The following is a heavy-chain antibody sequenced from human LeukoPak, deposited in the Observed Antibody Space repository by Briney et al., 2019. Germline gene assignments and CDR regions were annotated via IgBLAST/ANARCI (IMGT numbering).Heavy chain of an antibody. V-gene: IGHV3-21*01. CDR1: GFTFSDYS. CDR3: ATTCASGYDAFDH. Sequence: GGSLRLSCAASGFTFSDYSMNWVRQAPGKGLEWVSSISSGSSYIDYADSVKGRFTISRDNAKNSLHLQMNSLGAEDTAVYYCATTCASGYDAFDHWGQGALVTVSS. CDR2: ISSGSSYI. D-gene: IGHD5-12*01. J-gene: IGHJ4*02.